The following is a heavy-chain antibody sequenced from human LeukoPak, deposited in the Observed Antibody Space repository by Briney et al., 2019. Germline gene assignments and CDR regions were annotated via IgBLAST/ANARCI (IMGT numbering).Heavy chain of an antibody. D-gene: IGHD3-10*01. CDR3: ARVCYYGSGSYYLRVRYYVMDV. V-gene: IGHV4-34*01. J-gene: IGHJ6*02. CDR2: INHSGST. CDR1: GGSFSGYY. Sequence: SETLSLTCAVYGGSFSGYYWSWIRQPPGKGLEWIGEINHSGSTNYNPSLKSRVTISVDTSKNQFSLKLSSVTAADTAVYYCARVCYYGSGSYYLRVRYYVMDVWGQGTTVTVSS.